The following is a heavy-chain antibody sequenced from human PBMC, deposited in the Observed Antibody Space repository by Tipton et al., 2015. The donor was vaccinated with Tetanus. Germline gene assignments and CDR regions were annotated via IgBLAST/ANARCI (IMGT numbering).Heavy chain of an antibody. D-gene: IGHD2-15*01. Sequence: SLRLSCAASGFSLNNYGMHWVRQVPGRRLEWVAGIWYDGSNENYAGSVKGRFTIFRDTSKSTLYLRMNSLRVDDTAVYFCARDGSLGRAYYFDYWGLGTLVTVSS. J-gene: IGHJ4*02. CDR1: GFSLNNYG. CDR3: ARDGSLGRAYYFDY. V-gene: IGHV3-33*01. CDR2: IWYDGSNE.